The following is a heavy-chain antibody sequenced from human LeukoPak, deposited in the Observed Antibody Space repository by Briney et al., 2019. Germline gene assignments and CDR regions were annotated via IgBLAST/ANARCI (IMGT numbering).Heavy chain of an antibody. CDR1: GFTFDDYG. CDR3: ARNSGWDPDTHFDY. J-gene: IGHJ4*02. V-gene: IGHV3-20*04. Sequence: PGGSLRLSCAASGFTFDDYGMSWVRQAPGKGLEWVSGINWNGGSTGYADSVKGRFTISRDNAKNSLYLQMNSLRAEDTAVYYCARNSGWDPDTHFDYWGQGTLVTVSS. CDR2: INWNGGST. D-gene: IGHD6-19*01.